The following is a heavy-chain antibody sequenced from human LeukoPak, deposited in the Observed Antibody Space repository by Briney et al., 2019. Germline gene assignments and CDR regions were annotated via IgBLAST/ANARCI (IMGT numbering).Heavy chain of an antibody. V-gene: IGHV3-7*01. J-gene: IGHJ3*02. CDR1: GFKFSYYW. CDR2: IKESGSEK. CDR3: ARHCSGGSCSSWGDAFDI. D-gene: IGHD2-15*01. Sequence: PGGSLRLSCAASGFKFSYYWMTWVRQAPGKGLEWLANIKESGSEKYYVDSVKGRFTISRDNAKNSLYLQMNSLRAEDTAVYYCARHCSGGSCSSWGDAFDIWGQGTMVTVSS.